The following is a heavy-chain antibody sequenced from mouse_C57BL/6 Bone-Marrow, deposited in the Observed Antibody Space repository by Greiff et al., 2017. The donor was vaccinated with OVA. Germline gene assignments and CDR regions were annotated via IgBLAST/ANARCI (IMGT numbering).Heavy chain of an antibody. Sequence: VQLKESGPVLVKPGASVKMSCKASGYTFTDYYMNWVKQSHGKSLEWIGVINPYNGGTSYNQKFKGKATLTVDKSSSTAYMELNSRTSEDSAVYYCARHDGYYNYAMDYWGQGTSVTVSS. J-gene: IGHJ4*01. CDR2: INPYNGGT. V-gene: IGHV1-19*01. CDR3: ARHDGYYNYAMDY. CDR1: GYTFTDYY. D-gene: IGHD2-3*01.